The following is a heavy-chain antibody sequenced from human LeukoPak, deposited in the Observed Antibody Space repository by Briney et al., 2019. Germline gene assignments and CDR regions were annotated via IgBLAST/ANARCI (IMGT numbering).Heavy chain of an antibody. V-gene: IGHV3-30-3*01. J-gene: IGHJ4*02. Sequence: GRSLRLSCAASGFTFSSYAMHWVRQAPGKGLEWVAVISYDGSNKYYANSVKGRFTISRDNSKNTLYLQMNSLRAEDTAVYYCASRIVGAPLNWGQGTLVTVSS. CDR2: ISYDGSNK. CDR1: GFTFSSYA. CDR3: ASRIVGAPLN. D-gene: IGHD1-26*01.